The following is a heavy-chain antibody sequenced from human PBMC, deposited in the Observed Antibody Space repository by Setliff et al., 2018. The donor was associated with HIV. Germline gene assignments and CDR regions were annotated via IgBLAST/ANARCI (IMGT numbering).Heavy chain of an antibody. CDR2: ISSSGGTI. D-gene: IGHD3-16*02. V-gene: IGHV3-48*03. CDR1: GFTFSNYE. CDR3: ARDRIIGRGYTIRYYYMDV. Sequence: PGGSLRLSCAASGFTFSNYEMNWVRQAPGKGLEWVSYISSSGGTIYYADSVKGRFTISRDTAKNSLYLQMNSLRAEDTAVYYCARDRIIGRGYTIRYYYMDVWGKGTTVTSP. J-gene: IGHJ6*03.